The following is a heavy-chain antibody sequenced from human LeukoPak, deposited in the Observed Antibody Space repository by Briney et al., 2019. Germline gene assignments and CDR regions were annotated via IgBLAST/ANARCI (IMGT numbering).Heavy chain of an antibody. D-gene: IGHD1-26*01. CDR3: ARGRGRAGAPDYFDF. CDR1: GGSFSGFF. V-gene: IGHV4-34*01. Sequence: SETLSLTCDVYGGSFSGFFWSWIRQPPGKGLEGIGEINHTGRTYYKPSLKSRVTMSVDTSKNQFSLSLKSVTAADTSVYFCARGRGRAGAPDYFDFWGQGVLVTVSS. J-gene: IGHJ4*02. CDR2: INHTGRT.